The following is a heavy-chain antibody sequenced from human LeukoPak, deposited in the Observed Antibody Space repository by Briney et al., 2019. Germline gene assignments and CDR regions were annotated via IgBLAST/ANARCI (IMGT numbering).Heavy chain of an antibody. CDR1: GGSFSGYY. CDR2: INHSGST. Sequence: PETLFLTCAVYGGSFSGYYWSWIRQPPRKGLEWIGEINHSGSTNYNPSLKSRVIISVDTSKNQFSLKLNSVTAADTAVYYCARGLSAIVHWGQGTLVTVSS. J-gene: IGHJ4*02. CDR3: ARGLSAIVH. V-gene: IGHV4-34*01. D-gene: IGHD2-21*02.